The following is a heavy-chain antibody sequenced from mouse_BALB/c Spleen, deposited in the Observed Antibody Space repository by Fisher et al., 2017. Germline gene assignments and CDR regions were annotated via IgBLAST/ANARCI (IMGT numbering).Heavy chain of an antibody. J-gene: IGHJ4*01. CDR3: ARKEYAMDY. V-gene: IGHV5-6*01. Sequence: RFTISRDNAKNTLYLQMSSLKSEDTAMYYCARKEYAMDYWGQGTSVTVSS.